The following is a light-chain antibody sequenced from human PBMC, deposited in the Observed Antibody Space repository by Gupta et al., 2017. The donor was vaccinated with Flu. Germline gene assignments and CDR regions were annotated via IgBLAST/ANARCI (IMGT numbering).Light chain of an antibody. J-gene: IGKJ4*01. CDR3: LQDYHHLT. CDR1: QGIGND. V-gene: IGKV1-6*01. CDR2: AAS. Sequence: AIQMTQSPSSLSASVGDRVIITCRASQGIGNDLGWYQQKPGKAPKLLIYAASTLQSGVPSRFSGSASGTDFTLIISSLQPEDFATYYCLQDYHHLTFGGGTKVEIK.